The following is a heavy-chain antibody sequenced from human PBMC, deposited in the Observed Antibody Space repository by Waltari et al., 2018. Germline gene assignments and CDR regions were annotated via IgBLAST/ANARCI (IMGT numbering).Heavy chain of an antibody. V-gene: IGHV3-30*18. CDR3: VKGRGGAYDRYYLDV. CDR1: GFRFSDDA. CDR2: VSYDGRGE. Sequence: QVQLVESGGDVVQPGGSLRLSCVASGFRFSDDAMHWVRQAPGEGLEWVAVVSYDGRGEWYAPSVKGRFTISRDNYKNTVYLQMDSLRREDTAVYYCVKGRGGAYDRYYLDVWGIGTSVTVSS. J-gene: IGHJ6*03. D-gene: IGHD3-3*01.